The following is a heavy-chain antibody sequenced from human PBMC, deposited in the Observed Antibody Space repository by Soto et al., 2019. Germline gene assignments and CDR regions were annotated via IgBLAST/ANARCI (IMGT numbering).Heavy chain of an antibody. CDR2: IYPGDSDT. J-gene: IGHJ6*02. D-gene: IGHD3-10*01. CDR1: GYSFTSYW. CDR3: ARLTMVRGYGRHYYYDYGMDV. Sequence: PGESLKISCKGSGYSFTSYWIGWVRQMPGKGLEWMGIIYPGDSDTRYSPSFQGQVTISADKSISTAYLQWSSLKASDTAMYYCARLTMVRGYGRHYYYDYGMDVWGQGTTVTVSS. V-gene: IGHV5-51*01.